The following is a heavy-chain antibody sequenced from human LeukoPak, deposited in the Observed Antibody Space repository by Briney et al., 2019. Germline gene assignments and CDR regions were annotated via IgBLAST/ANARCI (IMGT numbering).Heavy chain of an antibody. CDR2: ISGNSGSI. D-gene: IGHD6-19*01. Sequence: GRSLRLSCAASGFTFDDYAMHGVRQAPGKGLEGVSGISGNSGSIGYADSVKGRFTISRDNAKNSLYLQMNSLRAEDTALYYCAKDHSGWYFGNGDYYYGMDVWGQGTTVTVSS. V-gene: IGHV3-9*01. CDR3: AKDHSGWYFGNGDYYYGMDV. J-gene: IGHJ6*02. CDR1: GFTFDDYA.